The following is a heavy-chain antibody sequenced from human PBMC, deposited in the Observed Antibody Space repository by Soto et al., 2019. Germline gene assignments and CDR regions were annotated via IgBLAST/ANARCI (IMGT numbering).Heavy chain of an antibody. CDR2: IYYNGNT. CDR1: GGSISNHY. CDR3: TRANWYSEY. D-gene: IGHD7-27*01. J-gene: IGHJ4*02. V-gene: IGHV4-59*11. Sequence: QVQLQESGPGLVKPSETLSLTCSVSGGSISNHYWSWIRQPPGKGLEWICYIYYNGNTNYNPSLKIRVTMSVDTSRNQISLKLTTVTAADTAVYYCTRANWYSEYWGQGTLVTVSS.